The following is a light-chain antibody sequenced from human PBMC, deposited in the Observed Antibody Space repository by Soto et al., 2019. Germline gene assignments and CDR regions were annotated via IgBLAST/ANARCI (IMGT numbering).Light chain of an antibody. J-gene: IGKJ1*01. CDR3: QQYGSMWT. CDR1: ESVRSSS. Sequence: EIVLTQSPGTLSLSPGDRATLSCRASESVRSSSLAWYQHKPGQAPRLVISGTSRRATGIPDRFSGSGSGTDFTLTINRLEPEDFAMYYCQQYGSMWTFGQGTKVDLK. CDR2: GTS. V-gene: IGKV3-20*01.